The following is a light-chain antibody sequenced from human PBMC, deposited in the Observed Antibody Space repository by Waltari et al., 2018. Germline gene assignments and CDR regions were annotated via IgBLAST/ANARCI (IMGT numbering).Light chain of an antibody. CDR3: QQYDSSPRT. Sequence: EIVLTQSPGTLYLSPGERATLSCRASQSLRSNFLAWYQHKAGQAPRLLIYGTSTRATGIPDRFSGSGSGTDFTLAIRRLEPVDFAVYYCQQYDSSPRTFGLGTKVEVK. CDR1: QSLRSNF. V-gene: IGKV3-20*01. J-gene: IGKJ1*01. CDR2: GTS.